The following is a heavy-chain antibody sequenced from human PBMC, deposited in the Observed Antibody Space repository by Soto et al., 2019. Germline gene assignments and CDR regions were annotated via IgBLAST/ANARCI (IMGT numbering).Heavy chain of an antibody. CDR1: GGSVSSGSYY. CDR2: IYYSGST. V-gene: IGHV4-61*01. J-gene: IGHJ5*02. Sequence: SETLSLTCTVSGGSVSSGSYYWSWIRQPPGKGLEWIGYIYYSGSTNYKPSLKSRVTISVDTSKNQFSLKLSSVTAADTAVYYCARDPSSVAGTGGYSWFDPWGQGTLVTVSS. CDR3: ARDPSSVAGTGGYSWFDP. D-gene: IGHD6-19*01.